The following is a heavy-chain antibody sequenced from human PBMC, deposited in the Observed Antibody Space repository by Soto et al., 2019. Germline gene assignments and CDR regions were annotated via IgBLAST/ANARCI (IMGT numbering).Heavy chain of an antibody. J-gene: IGHJ6*03. D-gene: IGHD2-2*01. CDR1: GFTFSSYG. Sequence: QVQLVESGGGVVQPGRSLRLSCAASGFTFSSYGMHWVRQAPGKGLEWVAVISYDGSNKYYADSVKGRFTISRDNSKNTLYLQMNSLRAEDTAVYYCAKDSLRVPAAMKIPYYYYYMDVWGKGTTVTVSS. V-gene: IGHV3-30*18. CDR2: ISYDGSNK. CDR3: AKDSLRVPAAMKIPYYYYYMDV.